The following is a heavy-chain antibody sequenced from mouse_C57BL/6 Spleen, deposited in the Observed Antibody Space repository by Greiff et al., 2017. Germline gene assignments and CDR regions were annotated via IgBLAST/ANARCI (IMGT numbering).Heavy chain of an antibody. J-gene: IGHJ2*01. D-gene: IGHD2-1*01. Sequence: QVQLQQSGAELVRPGASVTLSCKASGYTFTDYEMPWVKQTPVHGLEWIGAIDPETGGTAYNQKFKGKAILTADTSSSTAYMELRSLTSEDSAVYYCTRANYGNLFDYWGQGTTLTVSS. CDR2: IDPETGGT. CDR1: GYTFTDYE. CDR3: TRANYGNLFDY. V-gene: IGHV1-15*01.